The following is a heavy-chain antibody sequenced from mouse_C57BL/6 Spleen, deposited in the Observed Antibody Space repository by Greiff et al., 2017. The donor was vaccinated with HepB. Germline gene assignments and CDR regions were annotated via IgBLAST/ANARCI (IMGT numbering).Heavy chain of an antibody. Sequence: EVKLVESGGGLVKPGGSLKLSCAASGFTFSSYAMSWVRQTPEKRLEWVATISDGGSYTSYPDNVKGRFTISRENAKNNLYLQMSHLKSEDTAMYYCARDGYGNYVSYFDYWGQGTTLTVSS. V-gene: IGHV5-4*01. D-gene: IGHD2-1*01. CDR3: ARDGYGNYVSYFDY. J-gene: IGHJ2*01. CDR1: GFTFSSYA. CDR2: ISDGGSYT.